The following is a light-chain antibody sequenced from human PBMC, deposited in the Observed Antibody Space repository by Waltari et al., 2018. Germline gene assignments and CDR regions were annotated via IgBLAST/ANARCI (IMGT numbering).Light chain of an antibody. CDR1: SSDVGGYNY. CDR2: DVS. J-gene: IGLJ3*02. V-gene: IGLV2-11*01. Sequence: QSALTQPRSVSGSPGQSVTISCTGTSSDVGGYNYVSWYQQHPGKAPKLMIYDVSKRPSGGPDRFSGYKSGNTAALTISGLQAEDEADYYCCSYGGTYSWVFGGGTKLTVL. CDR3: CSYGGTYSWV.